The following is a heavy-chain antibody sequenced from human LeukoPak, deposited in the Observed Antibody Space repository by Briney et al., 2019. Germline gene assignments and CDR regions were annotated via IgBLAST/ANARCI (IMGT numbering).Heavy chain of an antibody. Sequence: GGSLRLSCAASGFTFSSYGMHWVRQAPGKGLEWVAVISYDGSNKYYADSVKGRFTISRDNSKNTLYLQMNSLRAEDTAVYYCAKDLGRKMGFWSDPSDYWGQGTLVTVSS. J-gene: IGHJ4*02. CDR2: ISYDGSNK. CDR3: AKDLGRKMGFWSDPSDY. V-gene: IGHV3-30*18. CDR1: GFTFSSYG. D-gene: IGHD3-3*01.